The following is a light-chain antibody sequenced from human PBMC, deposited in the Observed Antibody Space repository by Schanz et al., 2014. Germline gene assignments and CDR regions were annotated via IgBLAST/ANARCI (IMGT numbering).Light chain of an antibody. Sequence: QSALTQPPSASGSPGQSVTISCTGTSSDVGGYNFVSWYQQHPGKAPKLMIYEVTKRPSGVPDRFSGSKSGNTASLTVSGLQAEDEADYYCSSYTSSSTLEVVFGGGTKLTVL. CDR1: SSDVGGYNF. J-gene: IGLJ2*01. CDR3: SSYTSSSTLEVV. CDR2: EVT. V-gene: IGLV2-8*01.